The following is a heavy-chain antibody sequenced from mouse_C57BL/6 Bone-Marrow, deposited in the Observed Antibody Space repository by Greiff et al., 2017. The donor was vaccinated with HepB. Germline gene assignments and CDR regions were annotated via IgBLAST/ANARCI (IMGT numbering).Heavy chain of an antibody. Sequence: VKLQQPGAELVKPGASVKLSCKASGYTFTSYWMHWVKQRPGQGLEWIGMIHPNSGSTNYNEKFKSKATLTVDKSSSTAYMQLSSLTSEDSAVYYCARAITTRWYFDVWGTGTTVTVSS. CDR3: ARAITTRWYFDV. J-gene: IGHJ1*03. V-gene: IGHV1-64*01. CDR2: IHPNSGST. D-gene: IGHD2-4*01. CDR1: GYTFTSYW.